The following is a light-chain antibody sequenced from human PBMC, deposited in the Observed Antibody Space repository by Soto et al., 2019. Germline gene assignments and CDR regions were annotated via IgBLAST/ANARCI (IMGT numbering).Light chain of an antibody. V-gene: IGLV2-11*01. J-gene: IGLJ1*01. CDR2: DVT. Sequence: QSALTQPRSVSGSPGQSVTISCTGTSGDVGGYDYVSWYQQRPGKAPKLLIYDVTKRPSGVPDRFSGSKSGNTASLTISGLQAEDEADYYCSSHTTTTLYVFGTGTKLTVL. CDR1: SGDVGGYDY. CDR3: SSHTTTTLYV.